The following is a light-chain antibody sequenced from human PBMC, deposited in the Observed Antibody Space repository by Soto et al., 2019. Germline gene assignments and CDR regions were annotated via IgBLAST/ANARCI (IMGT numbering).Light chain of an antibody. V-gene: IGKV1-5*03. CDR1: QSISSW. CDR3: QQYNNWFWT. J-gene: IGKJ1*01. CDR2: KAS. Sequence: DIQMTQAPSTRSASLGDSVTVTCRASQSISSWLAWYQQKPGKAPKLLIYKASSLESGVPSRFSGSGSGTEFTLTISSLQSADFAVYYCQQYNNWFWTFGQGTKVDIK.